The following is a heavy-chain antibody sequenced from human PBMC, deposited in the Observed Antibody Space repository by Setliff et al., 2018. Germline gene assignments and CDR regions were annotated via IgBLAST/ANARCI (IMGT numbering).Heavy chain of an antibody. J-gene: IGHJ2*01. D-gene: IGHD5-12*01. CDR2: IYYSGST. V-gene: IGHV4-59*12. Sequence: PSETLSLTCTVSGGSISTYYWSWIRQPPGKGLEWIGYIYYSGSTNYNPSLKSRVTISVDTSENHFSLKLSSVTAADTALYYCARNPDFLQYSFDLWGRGTLVTV. CDR1: GGSISTYY. CDR3: ARNPDFLQYSFDL.